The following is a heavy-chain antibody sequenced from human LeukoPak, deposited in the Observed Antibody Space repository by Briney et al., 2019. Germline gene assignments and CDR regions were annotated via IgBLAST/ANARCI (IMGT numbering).Heavy chain of an antibody. CDR3: ATAVTGGIDF. D-gene: IGHD2-21*02. J-gene: IGHJ4*02. CDR2: ISAYSGNT. Sequence: APVKVSCKASGYTFTSYGISWVRQAPGQGLEWMGWISAYSGNTHYAQQFQGRVTMTTDTSTNTAYMELRTLRSDDTAVYYCATAVTGGIDFWGQGTLVTVSS. V-gene: IGHV1-18*01. CDR1: GYTFTSYG.